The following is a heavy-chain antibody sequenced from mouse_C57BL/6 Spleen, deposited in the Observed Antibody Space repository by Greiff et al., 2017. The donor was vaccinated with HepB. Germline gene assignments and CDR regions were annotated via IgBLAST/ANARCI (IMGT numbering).Heavy chain of an antibody. V-gene: IGHV1-9*01. J-gene: IGHJ4*01. D-gene: IGHD2-14*01. CDR2: MLPGSGST. CDR1: GYTFTGYW. Sequence: VMLVESGAELMKPGASVKLSCKATGYTFTGYWIEWVKQRPGHGLEWIGEMLPGSGSTNYNEKFKGKATFTAYPSSNTAYLQLISLTTEDSAIYDCSRYEYDGDYAMDYWGQGTSVTVSS. CDR3: SRYEYDGDYAMDY.